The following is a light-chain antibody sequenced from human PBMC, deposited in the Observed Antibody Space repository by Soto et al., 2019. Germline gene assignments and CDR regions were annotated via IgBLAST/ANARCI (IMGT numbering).Light chain of an antibody. CDR3: VLYMGGGIWV. V-gene: IGLV8-61*01. CDR1: SGSVSTSFY. J-gene: IGLJ3*02. CDR2: STN. Sequence: QAVVTQEPSFSVSPGRTVTLSCGLSSGSVSTSFYPSWYQQTPGQAPRTLIYSTNTRSSGVPDRFSGSIIGNKAALTITGAQVDDESDYYCVLYMGGGIWVFGGGTKLTVL.